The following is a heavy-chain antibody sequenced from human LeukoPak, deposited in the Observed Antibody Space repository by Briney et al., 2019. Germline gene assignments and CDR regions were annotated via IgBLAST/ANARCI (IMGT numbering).Heavy chain of an antibody. CDR2: IYHSGST. CDR3: ARRPDDY. Sequence: SETLSLXCAVSGYSISSGYYWGRIRQPPGKGLEWIGSIYHSGSTYYNPSLKSRVTISVDTSKNQFSLKLSSVTAADTAVYYCARRPDDYWGQGTLVTVSS. CDR1: GYSISSGYY. V-gene: IGHV4-38-2*01. J-gene: IGHJ4*02. D-gene: IGHD1-14*01.